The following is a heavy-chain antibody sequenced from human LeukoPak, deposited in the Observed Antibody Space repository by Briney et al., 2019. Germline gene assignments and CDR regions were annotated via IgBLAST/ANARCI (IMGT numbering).Heavy chain of an antibody. CDR1: GFTFSTYW. CDR2: IKQDGSEK. V-gene: IGHV3-7*03. CDR3: AGYYFYGMDV. Sequence: GGSLRLSCAASGFTFSTYWMTWVRQAPGKGLEWVANIKQDGSEKYYVDSVKGRFTISRDNAKNPLYLQMNSLRAEDTAVYYCAGYYFYGMDVWGQGTTVTVSS. J-gene: IGHJ6*02.